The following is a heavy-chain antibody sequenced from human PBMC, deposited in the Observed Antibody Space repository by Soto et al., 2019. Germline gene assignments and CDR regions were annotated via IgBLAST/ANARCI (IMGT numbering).Heavy chain of an antibody. CDR3: AGRITRALDV. Sequence: SETLSLTCAVYGGSFSGYYWSWIRQPPGKGLEWIGEINHSGSTNYNPSLKSRVTISVDTSKNQFSLKLSSVTAADTAVYYCAGRITRALDVWGKGTTVTVSS. CDR2: INHSGST. CDR1: GGSFSGYY. D-gene: IGHD3-10*01. V-gene: IGHV4-34*01. J-gene: IGHJ6*04.